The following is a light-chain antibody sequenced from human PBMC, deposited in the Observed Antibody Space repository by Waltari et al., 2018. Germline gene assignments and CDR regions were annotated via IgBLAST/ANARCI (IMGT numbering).Light chain of an antibody. Sequence: EIVMTQSPAILSVSPGERATLSCRASQSISTNLAWYQHKTGQAPRLLIHGASTRATGIPARFSGSGSGTGFTLTISSLQSEDFAVYYCQQYNYWPRFTFGPGTKVDIK. CDR2: GAS. CDR3: QQYNYWPRFT. J-gene: IGKJ3*01. CDR1: QSISTN. V-gene: IGKV3-15*01.